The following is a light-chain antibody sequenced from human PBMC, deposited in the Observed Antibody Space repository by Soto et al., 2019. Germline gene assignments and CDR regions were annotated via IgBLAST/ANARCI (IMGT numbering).Light chain of an antibody. Sequence: IPLTQSPSSLSASVGDRVTITCRASQGISSYLAWYQQKPGKAPKLLIYAASTLQSGGPSRFSGSGSGTDFTLTISSLQPEDFATYYCQQLNSYPPTFGQGTKVEIK. V-gene: IGKV1-9*01. J-gene: IGKJ1*01. CDR2: AAS. CDR1: QGISSY. CDR3: QQLNSYPPT.